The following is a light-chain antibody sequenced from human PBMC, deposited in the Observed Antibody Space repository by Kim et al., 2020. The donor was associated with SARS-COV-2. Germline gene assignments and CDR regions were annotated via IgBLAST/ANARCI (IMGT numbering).Light chain of an antibody. CDR1: SGRIASSY. Sequence: VTSSCTSSSGRIASSYVHGYQQRPGSAHSTVIYDDNERPSGVPDRFSGSIDSSSSTASHSISRLRTEDEADYYCQSYDSSKDCVFGGGTQLTVL. J-gene: IGLJ3*02. CDR3: QSYDSSKDCV. V-gene: IGLV6-57*02. CDR2: DDN.